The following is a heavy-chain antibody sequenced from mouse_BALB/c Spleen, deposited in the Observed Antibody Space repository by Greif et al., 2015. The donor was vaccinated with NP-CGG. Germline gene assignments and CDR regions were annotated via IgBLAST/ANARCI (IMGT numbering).Heavy chain of an antibody. CDR3: TVVAAMDY. D-gene: IGHD1-1*01. CDR2: IRSKSNNYAT. V-gene: IGHV10-1*02. J-gene: IGHJ4*01. CDR1: GFTFNTYA. Sequence: EVKLEESGGGLVQPKGSLKLSCAASGFTFNTYAMNWVRQAPGKGLEWVARIRSKSNNYATYCADSVKDSFTISRDDSQSMLYLQMNNLKTEDTAMYYCTVVAAMDYWGQGTSVTVSS.